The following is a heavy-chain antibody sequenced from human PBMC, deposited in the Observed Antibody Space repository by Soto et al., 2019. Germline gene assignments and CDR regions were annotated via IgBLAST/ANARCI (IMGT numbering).Heavy chain of an antibody. Sequence: PSETLSLTCTVSGGSISSGGYYWSWIRQHPGKGLEWIGYIYYSGSTYYNPSLKSRVTISVDTSKNQFSLKLSSVTAADTAMYYCARGGLAARKGRWFDPWGQGTLVTVSS. J-gene: IGHJ5*02. CDR1: GGSISSGGYY. D-gene: IGHD6-6*01. CDR2: IYYSGST. CDR3: ARGGLAARKGRWFDP. V-gene: IGHV4-31*03.